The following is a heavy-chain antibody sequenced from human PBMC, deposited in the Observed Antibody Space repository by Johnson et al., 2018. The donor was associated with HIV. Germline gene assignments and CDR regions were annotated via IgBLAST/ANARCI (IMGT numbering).Heavy chain of an antibody. V-gene: IGHV3-13*01. Sequence: VQLVESGGGLLQPGGSLRLSCAASGFTFSSYDMHWVRQATGKGLEWVSSIGTAGDTYYADSVKGRFTISRENAKNSLDLQMNSLTAVDMAVYYCVRVGYSSAYYRDAFDIWGQGTLVTVSS. D-gene: IGHD3-22*01. CDR2: IGTAGDT. CDR3: VRVGYSSAYYRDAFDI. J-gene: IGHJ3*02. CDR1: GFTFSSYD.